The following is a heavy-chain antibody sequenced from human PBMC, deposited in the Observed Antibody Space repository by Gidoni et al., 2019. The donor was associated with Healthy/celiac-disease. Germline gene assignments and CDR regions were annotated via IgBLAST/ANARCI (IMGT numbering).Heavy chain of an antibody. D-gene: IGHD6-13*01. J-gene: IGHJ4*02. CDR2: LWYDGSNK. CDR1: GVTFSSYG. Sequence: QVQLVEAGGGVVQPGRSLRPCWAASGVTFSSYGMHWVRQAPGKGLEWVAVLWYDGSNKYYAASVKGRFPISSANSKTTLYLHMNSLRAEDTAVYYCARDLEPLGFDYWGQGTLVTVSS. V-gene: IGHV3-33*01. CDR3: ARDLEPLGFDY.